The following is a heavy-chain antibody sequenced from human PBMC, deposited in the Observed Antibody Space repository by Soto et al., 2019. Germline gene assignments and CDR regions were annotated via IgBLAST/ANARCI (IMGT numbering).Heavy chain of an antibody. V-gene: IGHV3-33*01. CDR1: GFTFSSYG. Sequence: GGSLRLSCASSGFTFSSYGMHWVRQAPGKGLEWVAVIWYDGSNKYYADSVKGRFTISRDNSKNTLYLQMNSLRAEDTAVYYCARDDGSRTTIDYWGQGTLVTVSS. CDR3: ARDDGSRTTIDY. CDR2: IWYDGSNK. J-gene: IGHJ4*02. D-gene: IGHD3-10*01.